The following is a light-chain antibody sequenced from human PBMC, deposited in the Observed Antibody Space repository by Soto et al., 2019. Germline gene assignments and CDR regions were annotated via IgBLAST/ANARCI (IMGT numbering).Light chain of an antibody. J-gene: IGLJ1*01. CDR1: SSDIGAYDY. CDR3: GSHTSGSTRV. V-gene: IGLV2-14*01. CDR2: EVT. Sequence: QSALTQPASVSGSPGQSIALSCTGTSSDIGAYDYVSWYQQHPDKAPKLIIYEVTKRPSGVSTRFSGSKSGNTASLTISGLQAEDEGDYYCGSHTSGSTRVFGTGTKVTV.